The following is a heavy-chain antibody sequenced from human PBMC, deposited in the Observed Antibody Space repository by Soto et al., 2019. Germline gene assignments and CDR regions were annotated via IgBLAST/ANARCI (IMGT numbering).Heavy chain of an antibody. CDR2: ISGSGGST. D-gene: IGHD3-9*01. V-gene: IGHV3-23*01. CDR1: GFTFSSYA. Sequence: GGSLRLSCAASGFTFSSYAMSWVRQAPGKGLEWVSAISGSGGSTYYADSVKGRFTISRDNSKNTLYLQMNSLRAEDTAVYYCAKEFVLRYFDWLSEFDYWGQGTLVTVSS. CDR3: AKEFVLRYFDWLSEFDY. J-gene: IGHJ4*02.